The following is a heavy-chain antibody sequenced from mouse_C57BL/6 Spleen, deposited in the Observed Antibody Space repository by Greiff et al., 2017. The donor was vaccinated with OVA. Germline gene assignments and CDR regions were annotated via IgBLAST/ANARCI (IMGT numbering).Heavy chain of an antibody. CDR3: ARDTVVARLGSMDD. D-gene: IGHD1-1*01. V-gene: IGHV1-82*01. J-gene: IGHJ4*01. CDR1: GYAFSSSW. Sequence: VQLQESGPELVKPGASVKISCKASGYAFSSSWMNWVKQRPGKGLEWIGRIYPGDGDTNYNGKFKGKATLTADKSSSTAAMQLSSLTSEDSAVYFCARDTVVARLGSMDDWGQGTSVTVSS. CDR2: IYPGDGDT.